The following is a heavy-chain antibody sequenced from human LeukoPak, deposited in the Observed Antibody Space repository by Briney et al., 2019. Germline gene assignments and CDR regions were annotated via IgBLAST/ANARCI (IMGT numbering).Heavy chain of an antibody. V-gene: IGHV5-51*01. D-gene: IGHD6-19*01. CDR3: ARWRSDWYFDY. J-gene: IGHJ4*02. CDR1: GYSFPSYW. Sequence: GESLKISCKGSGYSFPSYWIGWVRQRPGKGLEWMGIIYPGDSETRYSPSFQGQVTISGDKSINTAYLQWSSLEASDAAMYYCARWRSDWYFDYWGQGTLVTVSS. CDR2: IYPGDSET.